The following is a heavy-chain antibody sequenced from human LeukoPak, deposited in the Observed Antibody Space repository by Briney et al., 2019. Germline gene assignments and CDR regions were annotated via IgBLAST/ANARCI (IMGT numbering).Heavy chain of an antibody. J-gene: IGHJ3*02. CDR3: ARDRIWNDAGHDPFDI. Sequence: SETLSLTCNVSGASISSYHWSWIRQPAGKGLEWIGRIYTSANTNYSPSFKSRATISIDRSKNQFSLNLPSVTAADTAVYYCARDRIWNDAGHDPFDIWGQGTMVTVSS. D-gene: IGHD1-1*01. V-gene: IGHV4-4*07. CDR1: GASISSYH. CDR2: IYTSANT.